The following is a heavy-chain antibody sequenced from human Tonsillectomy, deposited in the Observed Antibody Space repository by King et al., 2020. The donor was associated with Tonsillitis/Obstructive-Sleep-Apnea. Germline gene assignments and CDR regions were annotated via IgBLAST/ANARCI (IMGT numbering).Heavy chain of an antibody. CDR2: ISWNSGSI. V-gene: IGHV3-9*01. CDR1: GFTFDDYA. J-gene: IGHJ3*02. CDR3: AKDSDQRSSAWYLDAFDI. Sequence: VQLVESGGGLVQPGRSLRLSCAASGFTFDDYAMHWVRQAPGKGLEWVSGISWNSGSIGYADSVKGRFTISRDNAKNSLYLQMNSLRTEDTALYYCAKDSDQRSSAWYLDAFDIWGQGTMVTVSS. D-gene: IGHD6-19*01.